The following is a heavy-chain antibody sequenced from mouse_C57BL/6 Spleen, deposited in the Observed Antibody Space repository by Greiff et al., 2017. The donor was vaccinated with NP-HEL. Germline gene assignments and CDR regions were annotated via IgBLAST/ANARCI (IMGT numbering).Heavy chain of an antibody. CDR1: GYTFTSYW. CDR3: AIWGDGIYYGNLGDY. V-gene: IGHV1-74*01. CDR2: IHPSDSDT. D-gene: IGHD2-1*01. Sequence: QVQLQQPGAELVKPGASVKVSCKASGYTFTSYWMHWVKQRPGQGLEWFGRIHPSDSDTNYNQKFKGKATLTVDKSSSTAYMQLSSLTSEDSAVYYCAIWGDGIYYGNLGDYWGQGTTLTVSS. J-gene: IGHJ2*01.